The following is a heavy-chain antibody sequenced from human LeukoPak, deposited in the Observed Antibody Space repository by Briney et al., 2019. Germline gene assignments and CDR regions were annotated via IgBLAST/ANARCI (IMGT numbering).Heavy chain of an antibody. D-gene: IGHD3-22*01. CDR2: ISYDGSNK. J-gene: IGHJ5*02. CDR3: ATDFYDST. Sequence: GGSLRLSCAASGFTFSSYAMHWVRQAPGKGLEWVAVISYDGSNKYYADSVKGRFTISRDNSKNTLYLQMNSLRAEDTAVYYCATDFYDSTWGQGTLVTVSS. CDR1: GFTFSSYA. V-gene: IGHV3-30-3*01.